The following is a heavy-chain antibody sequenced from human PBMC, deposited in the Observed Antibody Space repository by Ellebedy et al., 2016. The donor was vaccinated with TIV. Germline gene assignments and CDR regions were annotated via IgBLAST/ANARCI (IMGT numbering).Heavy chain of an antibody. CDR3: AKGKGYSDAFDF. Sequence: GGSLRLXXVVSGFTFSRNVMNWVRQAPGKGLEWVSSINGNGGTTYDADSVKGRFTISRDNSKNTLYLQMNGLRAEDTAIYYCAKGKGYSDAFDFWGQGTMVTVS. D-gene: IGHD5-18*01. J-gene: IGHJ3*01. CDR2: INGNGGTT. CDR1: GFTFSRNV. V-gene: IGHV3-23*01.